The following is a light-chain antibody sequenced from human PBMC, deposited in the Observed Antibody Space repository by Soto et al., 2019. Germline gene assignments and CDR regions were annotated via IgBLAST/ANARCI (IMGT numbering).Light chain of an antibody. CDR2: GAS. Sequence: EIVLTQSPGTLSLSQGERATLSCRASQRVSSSYLAWYQQKPGQAPSLLIYGASSRPTGIPDRFSGSGSGTDFTLTISRLEPEDFAVYYCQQYGSSPWTFGQGTKVEIK. CDR1: QRVSSSY. V-gene: IGKV3-20*01. CDR3: QQYGSSPWT. J-gene: IGKJ1*01.